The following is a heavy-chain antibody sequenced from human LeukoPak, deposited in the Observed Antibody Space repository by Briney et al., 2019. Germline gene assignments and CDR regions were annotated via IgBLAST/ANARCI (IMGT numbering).Heavy chain of an antibody. CDR3: AIMHGYYDGSGYWVQ. CDR1: GFTFGSYG. V-gene: IGHV3-23*01. Sequence: GGSLGLSCAASGFTFGSYGMSWVRQAPGKGLEWVSFITPNADRTSYADSVEGRFTISRDNPRNTLYMQMNSLRDEDTAIYYCAIMHGYYDGSGYWVQWGQGTLVTVSS. CDR2: ITPNADRT. J-gene: IGHJ1*01. D-gene: IGHD3-22*01.